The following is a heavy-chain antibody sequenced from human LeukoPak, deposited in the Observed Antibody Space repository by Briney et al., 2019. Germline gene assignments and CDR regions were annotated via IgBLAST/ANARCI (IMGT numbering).Heavy chain of an antibody. Sequence: PSETLSLTCTVSGGSISSGGYYWSWIRQHPGKGLEWIGYIYYSGSTYYNPSLKSRVTISVDTSKNQFSLKLSSVTAADTAVYYCARHGVYGDYAGYYYGMDVWGQGTTVTVSS. CDR1: GGSISSGGYY. CDR2: IYYSGST. J-gene: IGHJ6*02. V-gene: IGHV4-31*03. CDR3: ARHGVYGDYAGYYYGMDV. D-gene: IGHD4-17*01.